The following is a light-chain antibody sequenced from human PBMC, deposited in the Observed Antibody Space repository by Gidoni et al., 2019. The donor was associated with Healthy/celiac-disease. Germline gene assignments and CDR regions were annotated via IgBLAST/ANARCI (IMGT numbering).Light chain of an antibody. Sequence: EIVMTQAPATLSVSPGERATLSCRASQSVSSNLAWYQQKPGQPPRLLIYGASTRATGIPARFSGSGSGPEFTLTISSLQSEDFAVYYCQQYNNWRGTFGQGTKVEIK. CDR2: GAS. V-gene: IGKV3-15*01. CDR1: QSVSSN. CDR3: QQYNNWRGT. J-gene: IGKJ1*01.